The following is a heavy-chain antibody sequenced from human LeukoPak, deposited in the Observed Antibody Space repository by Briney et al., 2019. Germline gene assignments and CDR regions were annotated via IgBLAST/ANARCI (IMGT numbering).Heavy chain of an antibody. Sequence: GGSLRLSCAASGFTFSNYYMDWVRQAPGKGLEWVGRTRNKANSYTTEYAASVKGRFTISRDDSKNSLYLQMNSLKTEDTAVYYCARIIVATISDAFDIWGQGTMVTVSS. D-gene: IGHD5-12*01. CDR3: ARIIVATISDAFDI. J-gene: IGHJ3*02. CDR2: TRNKANSYTT. V-gene: IGHV3-72*01. CDR1: GFTFSNYY.